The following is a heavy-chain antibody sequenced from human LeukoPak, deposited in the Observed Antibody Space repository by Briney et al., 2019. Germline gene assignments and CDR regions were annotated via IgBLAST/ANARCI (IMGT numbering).Heavy chain of an antibody. CDR1: GGSFSGYY. J-gene: IGHJ4*02. CDR3: ARARLWFGELLN. CDR2: INHSGST. D-gene: IGHD3-10*01. V-gene: IGHV4-34*01. Sequence: SETLSLTCAVYGGSFSGYYWSWIRQPPGKGLEWIGEINHSGSTNYNPSLKSRVTISVDTSKNQFSLKLSSVTAADTAVYYCARARLWFGELLNWGQGTLVTASS.